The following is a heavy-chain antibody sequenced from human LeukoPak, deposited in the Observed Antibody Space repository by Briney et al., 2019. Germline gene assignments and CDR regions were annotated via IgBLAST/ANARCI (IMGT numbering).Heavy chain of an antibody. J-gene: IGHJ3*02. D-gene: IGHD5-24*01. V-gene: IGHV1-69*04. CDR1: GGTFSSYG. Sequence: SVKLSCTASGGTFSSYGISWVRQAPGQGLEWMGRIIPIFGIANYAQKFQGRVTITADKSTSTDYMELSSLRSEDTAVYYCAREEVEMATGGAFDIWGQGTMVTVSS. CDR3: AREEVEMATGGAFDI. CDR2: IIPIFGIA.